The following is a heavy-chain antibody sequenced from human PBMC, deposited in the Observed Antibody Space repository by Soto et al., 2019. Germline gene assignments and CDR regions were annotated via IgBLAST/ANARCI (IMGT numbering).Heavy chain of an antibody. D-gene: IGHD3-10*01. CDR2: IYSGGST. J-gene: IGHJ6*02. CDR1: GFIVSGNY. CDR3: ARDGGLAEDGMDV. V-gene: IGHV3-53*02. Sequence: EVRLVETGGDLIQPGGSLRLSCAASGFIVSGNYMSWVRQAPGKGLEWVSVIYSGGSTYYADSVKGRFTISRDNSKNTLYLQMNSLRADDTAVYYCARDGGLAEDGMDVWCQGTTVTVSS.